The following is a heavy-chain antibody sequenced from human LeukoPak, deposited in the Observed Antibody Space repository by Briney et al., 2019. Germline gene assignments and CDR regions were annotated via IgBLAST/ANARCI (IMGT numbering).Heavy chain of an antibody. CDR3: ARVSSGWNAFDI. Sequence: SETLSLTSTVSGGSISSGSYYWSWIRQPAGKGLEWIGRIYTSGSTNYNPSLKSRVTISVDTSKNQFSLKLSSVTAADTAVYYCARVSSGWNAFDIWGQGTMVTVSS. J-gene: IGHJ3*02. CDR2: IYTSGST. D-gene: IGHD3-22*01. CDR1: GGSISSGSYY. V-gene: IGHV4-61*02.